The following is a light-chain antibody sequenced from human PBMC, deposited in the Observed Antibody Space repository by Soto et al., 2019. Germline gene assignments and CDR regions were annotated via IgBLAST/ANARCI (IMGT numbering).Light chain of an antibody. CDR2: EVS. CDR3: SSYTSSGTYV. CDR1: GSDVGSYNR. J-gene: IGLJ1*01. V-gene: IGLV2-18*02. Sequence: QSVRTQPPSVSGSPGQSVTISCTGTGSDVGSYNRVSWYQQPPDTAPKLMLYEVSYRPSGVPDRFSGSKSGNTASLTISGLQAEDEADYYCSSYTSSGTYVFGTGTKLTVL.